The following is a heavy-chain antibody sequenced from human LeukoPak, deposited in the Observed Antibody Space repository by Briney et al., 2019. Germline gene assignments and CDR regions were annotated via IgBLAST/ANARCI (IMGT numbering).Heavy chain of an antibody. J-gene: IGHJ6*02. CDR2: ISYDGSNK. D-gene: IGHD2-21*02. V-gene: IGHV3-30*03. CDR3: ARGTVVVTAPAYYYGMDV. CDR1: GFTFSSYG. Sequence: GGSLRLSCAASGFTFSSYGMHWVRQAPGKGLEWVAVISYDGSNKYYADSVKGRFTISRDNSKNTLYLQMNSLRAEDTAVYYCARGTVVVTAPAYYYGMDVWGQGTTVTVSS.